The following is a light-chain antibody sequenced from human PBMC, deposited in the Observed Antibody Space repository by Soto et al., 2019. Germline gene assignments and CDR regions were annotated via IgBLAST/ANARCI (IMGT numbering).Light chain of an antibody. J-gene: IGKJ1*01. CDR3: QQYINWSWT. V-gene: IGKV3-15*01. CDR2: GAS. CDR1: QSVSSN. Sequence: EIVMTQSPATLSVSPGERATLSRRASQSVSSNLAWYQQKPGQAPRLLIYGASTRATGIPARFSGSGSGTEFTLTISSLQSEDFAVYYCQQYINWSWTFGQGTKVEIK.